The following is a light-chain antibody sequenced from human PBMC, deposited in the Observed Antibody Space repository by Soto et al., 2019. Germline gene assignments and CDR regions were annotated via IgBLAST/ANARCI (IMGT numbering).Light chain of an antibody. CDR2: DVS. CDR1: SSDIGGYND. J-gene: IGLJ7*01. CDR3: SSYTSSSTLVV. V-gene: IGLV2-14*01. Sequence: QSALTQPASVSGSPGQSITISCTGTSSDIGGYNDVSWYQQHPGKAPKLMIYDVSNRPSGVSNRFSGSKSGNTASLTISGLQAEEEADYYCSSYTSSSTLVVFGGGTQLTVL.